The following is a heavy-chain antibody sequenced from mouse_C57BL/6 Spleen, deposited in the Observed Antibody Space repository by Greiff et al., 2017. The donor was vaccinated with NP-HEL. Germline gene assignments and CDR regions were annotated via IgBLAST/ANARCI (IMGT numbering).Heavy chain of an antibody. J-gene: IGHJ2*01. CDR1: GFSLSTSGMG. CDR2: IYWDDDK. Sequence: QVTLKESGPGILQSSQTLSLTCSFSGFSLSTSGMGVSWIRQPSGKGLEWLAHIYWDDDKRYNPSLKSRLTISKDTSRNQVFLKITSVDTADTATYYCARGITTVVPFDYWGQGTTLTVAS. D-gene: IGHD1-1*01. V-gene: IGHV8-12*01. CDR3: ARGITTVVPFDY.